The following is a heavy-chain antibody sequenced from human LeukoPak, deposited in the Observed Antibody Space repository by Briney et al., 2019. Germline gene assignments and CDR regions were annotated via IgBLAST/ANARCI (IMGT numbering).Heavy chain of an antibody. D-gene: IGHD4-17*01. CDR3: ARGYGDYEGGGY. J-gene: IGHJ4*02. Sequence: SVKVSCKASGGTFSSYAISWVRQAPGQGLEWMGRIIPIFGTANYAQKFQGRATITADKSTSTAYTELSSLRSEDTAVYYCARGYGDYEGGGYWGQGTLVPVSS. CDR2: IIPIFGTA. V-gene: IGHV1-69*06. CDR1: GGTFSSYA.